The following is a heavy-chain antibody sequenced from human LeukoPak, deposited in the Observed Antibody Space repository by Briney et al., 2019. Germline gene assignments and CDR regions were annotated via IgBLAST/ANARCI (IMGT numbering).Heavy chain of an antibody. CDR1: GFTFEDYA. Sequence: PGGSLRLSCVASGFTFEDYAMHWVRQAPGKGLEWVSLICGDSSITYYSDSLKGRFTISRDNSKNSLYLQLNSLIPEDSAFYYCAKEIEKDLIVATLASWGQGTLVTVSS. D-gene: IGHD2/OR15-2a*01. J-gene: IGHJ4*02. V-gene: IGHV3-43*02. CDR2: ICGDSSIT. CDR3: AKEIEKDLIVATLAS.